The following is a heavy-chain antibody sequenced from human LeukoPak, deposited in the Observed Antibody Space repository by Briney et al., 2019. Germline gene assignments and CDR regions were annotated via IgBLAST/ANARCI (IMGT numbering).Heavy chain of an antibody. J-gene: IGHJ3*02. CDR1: GYTFTDYF. CDR2: IGPKRGDT. CDR3: GINRLGKALDM. V-gene: IGHV1-2*02. Sequence: ASVKVSCKASGYTFTDYFIHWVRQAPGQGLEWMGWIGPKRGDTSYLQRFQGRVTVTRDTSISTAYMELSRLRSDDTAVYYCGINRLGKALDMWGQETMVTASS. D-gene: IGHD7-27*01.